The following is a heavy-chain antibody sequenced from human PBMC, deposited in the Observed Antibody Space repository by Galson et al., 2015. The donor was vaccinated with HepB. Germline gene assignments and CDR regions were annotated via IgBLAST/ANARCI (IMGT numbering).Heavy chain of an antibody. CDR1: GYTFTDYY. Sequence: SVKVSCKASGYTFTDYYIHWVRQAPGQGLGWMGRINSKSGGTDYEQNSQGRVTMTRDPSFSTVYMDLTRLTSDDTAVYFCARESSSTSSYLDYWGQGTLVTVSS. CDR2: INSKSGGT. V-gene: IGHV1-2*06. J-gene: IGHJ4*02. D-gene: IGHD3-10*01. CDR3: ARESSSTSSYLDY.